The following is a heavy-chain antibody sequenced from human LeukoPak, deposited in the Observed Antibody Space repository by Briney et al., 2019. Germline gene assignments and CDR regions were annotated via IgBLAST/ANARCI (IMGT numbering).Heavy chain of an antibody. CDR1: GGSFSGYY. J-gene: IGHJ4*02. V-gene: IGHV4-34*01. D-gene: IGHD4-17*01. Sequence: SETLSLTCAVYGGSFSGYYWSWIRQPPGKGLEWIGEINHSGSTNYNPSLKSRVTISVDTSKNQFSLKLSSVTAADTAVYYCARDPNFDYGDYFDYWGQGTLVTVSS. CDR2: INHSGST. CDR3: ARDPNFDYGDYFDY.